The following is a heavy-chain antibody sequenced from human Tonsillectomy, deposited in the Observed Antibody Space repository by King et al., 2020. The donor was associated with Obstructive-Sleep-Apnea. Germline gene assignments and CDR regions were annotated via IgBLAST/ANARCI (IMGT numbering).Heavy chain of an antibody. CDR2: IYYSGST. D-gene: IGHD1-26*01. Sequence: QLQESGPGLVKPSETLSLTCTVSGGSISSSSYYWGWIRQPPGKGLEWIGSIYYSGSTYYNPSLKSRVTISVDTSKNQFSLQLSSVTAADTAVYYCARQAYSGSSIYGMDVWGQGTTVTVSS. V-gene: IGHV4-39*01. J-gene: IGHJ6*02. CDR3: ARQAYSGSSIYGMDV. CDR1: GGSISSSSYY.